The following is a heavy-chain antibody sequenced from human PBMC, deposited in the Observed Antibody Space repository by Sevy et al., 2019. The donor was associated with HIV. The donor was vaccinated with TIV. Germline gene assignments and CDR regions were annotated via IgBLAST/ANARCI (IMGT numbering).Heavy chain of an antibody. CDR2: ITSSGSTK. CDR3: ARDLPPSATTVAHFDY. Sequence: GGSLRLSCAASGFSFSSYEMNWVRQAPGKGLEWVSFITSSGSTKHYLDSVRGRFTISRDNAKYSLSLQMNSLRAEDTAIYYCARDLPPSATTVAHFDYWGQGTLVTVSS. J-gene: IGHJ4*02. CDR1: GFSFSSYE. V-gene: IGHV3-48*03. D-gene: IGHD4-17*01.